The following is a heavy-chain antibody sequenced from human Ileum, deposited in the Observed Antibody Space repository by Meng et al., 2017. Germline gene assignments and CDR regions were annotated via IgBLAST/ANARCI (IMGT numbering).Heavy chain of an antibody. CDR1: GFTSSSYW. CDR3: ARDQKVWQLDY. V-gene: IGHV3-74*01. CDR2: IIPNGSGA. Sequence: GESLKISCAVSGFTSSSYWIHWVRQAPGGGLLWVSRIIPNGSGATYADSVRGRFTISRDNAKNTVYLQMNRLRAEDTGVYYCARDQKVWQLDYGGQGTLVTVSS. D-gene: IGHD6-13*01. J-gene: IGHJ4*02.